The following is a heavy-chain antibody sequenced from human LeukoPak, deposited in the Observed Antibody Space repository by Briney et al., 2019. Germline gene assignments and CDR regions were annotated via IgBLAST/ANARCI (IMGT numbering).Heavy chain of an antibody. CDR2: ISATGIST. D-gene: IGHD2-2*01. V-gene: IGHV3-23*01. Sequence: PGGSLRLSCAASGFSFSSYGMSWVRQAPGKGLEWVSGISATGISTYYADSVKGRFTISRDNSKNTLYLQMNSLRAEDTAVYYCAKDRHAPGRYCSSTSCFPFDSWGQGTLVTVSS. CDR3: AKDRHAPGRYCSSTSCFPFDS. CDR1: GFSFSSYG. J-gene: IGHJ5*01.